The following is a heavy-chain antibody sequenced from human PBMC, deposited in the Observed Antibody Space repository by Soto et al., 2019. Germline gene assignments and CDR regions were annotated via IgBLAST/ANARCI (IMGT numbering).Heavy chain of an antibody. CDR1: GFTFSSYG. D-gene: IGHD2-2*02. Sequence: QVQLVESGGGVVQPGRSLRLSCAASGFTFSSYGMHWVRQAPGKGLEWVAVIWYAGSNKYYADSVKGRFTISRDNSKNRLYLQMNSLRAEDTAVYYCARGIVVPAAIPAYYFDYWGQGTLVTVSS. CDR3: ARGIVVPAAIPAYYFDY. J-gene: IGHJ4*02. V-gene: IGHV3-33*01. CDR2: IWYAGSNK.